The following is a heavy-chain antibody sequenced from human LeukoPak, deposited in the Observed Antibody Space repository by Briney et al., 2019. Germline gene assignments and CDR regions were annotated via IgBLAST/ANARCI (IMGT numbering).Heavy chain of an antibody. CDR3: AKGTLPVIAAGGLFDS. CDR2: SSGSGSVT. D-gene: IGHD6-13*01. V-gene: IGHV3-23*01. CDR1: GFTFDDYG. Sequence: GGSLRLSCAASGFTFDDYGMSWVRQAPGKGLDGVSGSSGSGSVTEYADAVKGRFTISRDNSKKTLYMQMNSLRAEDTAVYYCAKGTLPVIAAGGLFDSWGQGTLVTVAS. J-gene: IGHJ4*02.